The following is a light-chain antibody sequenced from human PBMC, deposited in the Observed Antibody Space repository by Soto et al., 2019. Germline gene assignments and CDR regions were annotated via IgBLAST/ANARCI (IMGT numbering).Light chain of an antibody. CDR1: SGDVGGYYY. CDR3: SSYTAGGTI. Sequence: QSALTQPASVSGSPGQSITISCTGTSGDVGGYYYVSWYQQFPGKAPKLMISEVSNRPSGVSNRFSGSKSGNTASLTISGLQAEDEADYYCSSYTAGGTIFGTGTKVTVL. CDR2: EVS. J-gene: IGLJ1*01. V-gene: IGLV2-14*01.